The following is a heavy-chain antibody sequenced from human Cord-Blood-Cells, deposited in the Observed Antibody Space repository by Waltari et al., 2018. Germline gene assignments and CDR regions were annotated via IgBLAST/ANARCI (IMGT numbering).Heavy chain of an antibody. CDR2: INHSGST. J-gene: IGHJ4*02. V-gene: IGHV4-34*01. Sequence: QVQLHQWGAGLLKSSETLSLPCAVYGGSFSGYYWSWIRQSPGKGLEWLGEINHSGSTNYNPSLKSRVTIAVDTSKNQFSLKLSSVTAADTAVYYCARGPYSSSYFDYWGQGTLVTVSS. CDR1: GGSFSGYY. D-gene: IGHD6-6*01. CDR3: ARGPYSSSYFDY.